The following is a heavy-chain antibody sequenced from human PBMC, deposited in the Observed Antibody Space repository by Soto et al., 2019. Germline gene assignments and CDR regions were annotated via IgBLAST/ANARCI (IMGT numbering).Heavy chain of an antibody. CDR2: IDGYSTTT. Sequence: EVQLVESGGGLVQPGGSLRLSCTASGFTFNNKWMHWARHAPGKGLVWVSRIDGYSTTTHYADSVKGRFTISRDNAKNTVFLHVNSLTDEDTAVYYCARGGAMGVDYWGQGTLVTVSS. CDR1: GFTFNNKW. J-gene: IGHJ4*02. CDR3: ARGGAMGVDY. D-gene: IGHD1-26*01. V-gene: IGHV3-74*01.